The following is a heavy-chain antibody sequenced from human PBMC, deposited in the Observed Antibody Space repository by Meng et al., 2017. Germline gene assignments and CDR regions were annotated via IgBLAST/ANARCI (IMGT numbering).Heavy chain of an antibody. V-gene: IGHV4-31*01. Sequence: SDTLSLTCTVSGGSIISVGYYGSWIRQHPGKGLECIGYIYYSGSTYYNPSLKSLVTISVETSTHQFSLKLSSVTAADTAVYYCARGRGYYYDSSGYSNNWFDPWGQGTLVTVSS. CDR1: GGSIISVGYY. J-gene: IGHJ5*02. D-gene: IGHD3-22*01. CDR3: ARGRGYYYDSSGYSNNWFDP. CDR2: IYYSGST.